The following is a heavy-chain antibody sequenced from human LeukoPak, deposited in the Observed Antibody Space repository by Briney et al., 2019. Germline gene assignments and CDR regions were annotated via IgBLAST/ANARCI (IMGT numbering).Heavy chain of an antibody. V-gene: IGHV3-21*01. CDR2: ISSSSSYI. D-gene: IGHD6-6*01. CDR1: GFTLSSYS. J-gene: IGHJ4*02. Sequence: GGSLRLSCAASGFTLSSYSMNWVRQAPGKGLEWVSSISSSSSYIYYADSVKGRFTISRDNAKNSLYLQMNSLRAEDTAVYYCASGSSSSGEDYFDYWGQGTLVTVSS. CDR3: ASGSSSSGEDYFDY.